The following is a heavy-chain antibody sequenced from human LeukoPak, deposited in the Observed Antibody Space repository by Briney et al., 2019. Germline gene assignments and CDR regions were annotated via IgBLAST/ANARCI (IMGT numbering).Heavy chain of an antibody. CDR2: INGDGSST. Sequence: GGSLRLSCAASGFTFSSYWMHWVRQAPGKGLVWVSRINGDGSSTSYADSVKGRFTISRDNAKNTLYLQMNSLRAEDTAVYYCARVSYGDYYDYWGQGTLVTVSS. D-gene: IGHD4-17*01. CDR1: GFTFSSYW. J-gene: IGHJ4*02. V-gene: IGHV3-74*01. CDR3: ARVSYGDYYDY.